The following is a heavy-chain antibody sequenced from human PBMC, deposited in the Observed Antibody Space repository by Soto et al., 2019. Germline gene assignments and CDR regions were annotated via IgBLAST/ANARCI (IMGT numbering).Heavy chain of an antibody. Sequence: ASLKVPCKSSVYTFTSYGIIWVRPATGKGLEWMGWISAYNGNTNYAQKLQGRVTMTTDTSTSTAYMELRSLRSDDTAVYYCARLHYYDSSGYYFRRLNVDYWGQGTRGTV. V-gene: IGHV1-18*01. CDR1: VYTFTSYG. D-gene: IGHD3-22*01. CDR2: ISAYNGNT. CDR3: ARLHYYDSSGYYFRRLNVDY. J-gene: IGHJ4*02.